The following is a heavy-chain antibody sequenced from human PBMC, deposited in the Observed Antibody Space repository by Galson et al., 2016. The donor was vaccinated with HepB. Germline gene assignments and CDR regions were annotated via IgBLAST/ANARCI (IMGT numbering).Heavy chain of an antibody. Sequence: SWIRQHPGRSLEWIGYIYYTGSTDCNPSLKSRVTISVDTSKNQFSLKLSSVTSADTAVYYCARDGRLGEKGLYDFWGQGTLVTVS. V-gene: IGHV4-31*02. D-gene: IGHD3-10*01. CDR3: ARDGRLGEKGLYDF. CDR2: IYYTGST. J-gene: IGHJ4*02.